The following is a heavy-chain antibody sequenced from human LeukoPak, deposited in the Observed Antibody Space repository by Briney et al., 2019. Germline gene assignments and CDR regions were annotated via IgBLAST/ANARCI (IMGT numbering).Heavy chain of an antibody. V-gene: IGHV1-18*01. CDR3: ARDLRNWFDP. CDR1: GYTFTSFG. J-gene: IGHJ5*02. Sequence: ASVKVSCKTSGYTFTSFGISWVRQAPGQGLEWMGWISAYNGNTNYAQKLQGRVTMTTDTSTSTAYMELRSLRSDDTAVYYCARDLRNWFDPWGQGTLVIVSS. CDR2: ISAYNGNT. D-gene: IGHD3-10*01.